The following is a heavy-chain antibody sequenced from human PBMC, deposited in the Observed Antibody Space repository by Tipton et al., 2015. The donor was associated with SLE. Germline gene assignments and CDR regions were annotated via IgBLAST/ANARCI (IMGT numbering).Heavy chain of an antibody. CDR2: INHSGST. D-gene: IGHD6-13*01. CDR1: GGSFSGYY. J-gene: IGHJ6*03. CDR3: ARGGSSTWPYYYYYMDA. Sequence: TLSLTCTVSGGSFSGYYWSWIRQHPGKGLEWIGKINHSGSTNYNPSLKSRVTISVDTSKNQFSLRLSSVTAADTAVYYCARGGSSTWPYYYYYMDAWGKGTTVTVSS. V-gene: IGHV4-34*01.